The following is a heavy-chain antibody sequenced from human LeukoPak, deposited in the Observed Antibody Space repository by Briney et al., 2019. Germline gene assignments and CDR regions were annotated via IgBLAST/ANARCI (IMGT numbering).Heavy chain of an antibody. Sequence: GGSLRLSCAASGFTFSSYGMHWVRQAPGKGLEWVAFIRYDGSNKYYADSVKGRFTISRDNSKNTLYLQMNSLRAEDTAVYYCAKVRDMDTVLGRFDNWGQGTLVTVSS. CDR3: AKVRDMDTVLGRFDN. J-gene: IGHJ5*02. V-gene: IGHV3-30*02. CDR2: IRYDGSNK. D-gene: IGHD5-18*01. CDR1: GFTFSSYG.